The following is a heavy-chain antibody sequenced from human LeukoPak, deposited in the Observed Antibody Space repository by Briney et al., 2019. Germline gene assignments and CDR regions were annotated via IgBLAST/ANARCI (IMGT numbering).Heavy chain of an antibody. V-gene: IGHV3-23*01. CDR2: ISGSGGSP. Sequence: GGSLRLSCVASGFTFSSYAMSWVRLAPGKGLEWVSGISGSGGSPYYADSVKGRFTISRDNSMNTLYLQMNSLRAEDTAVYYCAKDDYGDYVGWFDPWGQGTLVTVSS. J-gene: IGHJ5*02. D-gene: IGHD4-17*01. CDR1: GFTFSSYA. CDR3: AKDDYGDYVGWFDP.